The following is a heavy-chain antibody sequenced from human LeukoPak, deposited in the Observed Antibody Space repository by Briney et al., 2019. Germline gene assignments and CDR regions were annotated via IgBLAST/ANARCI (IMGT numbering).Heavy chain of an antibody. J-gene: IGHJ6*03. CDR1: GFTFSSYA. V-gene: IGHV3-23*01. CDR2: ITGSGGRT. D-gene: IGHD6-19*01. Sequence: PGGSLRLSCAASGFTFSSYAMNWVRQAPGKGLEWVSAITGSGGRTYYADSVKGRFTISRDNAKNSLYLQMNSLRAEDTAVYYCARIFSPLWLVTYYYYYYMDVWGKGTTVTVSS. CDR3: ARIFSPLWLVTYYYYYYMDV.